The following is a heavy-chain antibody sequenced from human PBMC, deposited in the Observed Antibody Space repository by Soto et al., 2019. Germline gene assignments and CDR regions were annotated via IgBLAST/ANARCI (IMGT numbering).Heavy chain of an antibody. V-gene: IGHV4-31*03. CDR1: GGSFSSGAYY. Sequence: SETLSLTCTVSGGSFSSGAYYWSWIRQFPGKELEWIGYIHYSGSTYYNPSLESRVTISVDTSKNQFSLSLSTLTAADTAVYYCAREVERFDDDDYYYRMDVWGQGTTVTVSS. CDR3: AREVERFDDDDYYYRMDV. CDR2: IHYSGST. D-gene: IGHD3-9*01. J-gene: IGHJ6*02.